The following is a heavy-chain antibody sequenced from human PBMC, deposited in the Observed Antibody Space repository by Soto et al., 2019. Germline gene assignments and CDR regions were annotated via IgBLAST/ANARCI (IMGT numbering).Heavy chain of an antibody. J-gene: IGHJ6*02. CDR3: ARDSVDDSIWGSRQPRVGMDV. V-gene: IGHV1-18*04. CDR2: VSTYKGNT. Sequence: VQLVQSGAEVKKPGASVKVSCRASGYTFNTYGISWVRQAPGQGLEWMGWVSTYKGNTNYPQKLQGRVTMTTDTSTSTAYMALRSLRSDDTAVYYCARDSVDDSIWGSRQPRVGMDVWGQGTTVTVSS. CDR1: GYTFNTYG. D-gene: IGHD3-16*01.